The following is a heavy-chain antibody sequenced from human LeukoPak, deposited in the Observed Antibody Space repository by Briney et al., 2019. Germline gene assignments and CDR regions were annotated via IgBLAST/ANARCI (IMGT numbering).Heavy chain of an antibody. CDR3: AKDSPVATR. CDR2: ITDSGDGT. D-gene: IGHD1-26*01. CDR1: GFTFSSSA. V-gene: IGHV3-23*01. J-gene: IGHJ4*02. Sequence: GGSLRLSCAASGFTFSSSAMSWVRQAPGRGLEWVSSITDSGDGTYYADSVKGRFTISRDDSKNTPYLQMNSLRAEDTAVYYCAKDSPVATRWGQGTLVTVSS.